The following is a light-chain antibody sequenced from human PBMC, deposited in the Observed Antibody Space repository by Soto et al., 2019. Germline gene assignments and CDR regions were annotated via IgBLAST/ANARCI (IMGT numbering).Light chain of an antibody. J-gene: IGKJ1*01. CDR1: QAISNY. CDR2: ATS. CDR3: QKYNTARWT. Sequence: DMQTTQSPSSLSASVGDRVTITCRASQAISNYLAWYQQKPGKVPKLLIYATSTLQSGVPSRFSGSGSGTDFTLTISSLQPEDVATYYCQKYNTARWTFGQGTKVDIK. V-gene: IGKV1-27*01.